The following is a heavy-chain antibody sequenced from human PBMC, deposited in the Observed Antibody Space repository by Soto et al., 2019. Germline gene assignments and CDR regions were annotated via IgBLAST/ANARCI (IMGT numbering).Heavy chain of an antibody. J-gene: IGHJ4*02. D-gene: IGHD6-19*01. CDR3: AREGVAGTFDVAPPRY. Sequence: PGGSLRLSCAASGFTFSSYGMHWVRQAPGKGLEWVAVIWYDGSNKYYADSVKGRFTISRDNSKNTLYLQMNSLRAEDTAVYYCAREGVAGTFDVAPPRYWGQGTLVTVSS. V-gene: IGHV3-33*01. CDR2: IWYDGSNK. CDR1: GFTFSSYG.